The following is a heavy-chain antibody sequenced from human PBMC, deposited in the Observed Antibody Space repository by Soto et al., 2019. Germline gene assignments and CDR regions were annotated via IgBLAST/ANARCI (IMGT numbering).Heavy chain of an antibody. CDR1: AFTFSSYW. J-gene: IGHJ4*02. CDR2: IKQDGSEK. D-gene: IGHD1-26*01. CDR3: ESLETLGRGFDY. Sequence: PGGSLRLSCAASAFTFSSYWMSWVRQAPGKGLEWVANIKQDGSEKYYVDSVKGRFTISRDNSKNTLYLQMNSLRAEDTAVYYCESLETLGRGFDYWGQGTLVTVSS. V-gene: IGHV3-7*03.